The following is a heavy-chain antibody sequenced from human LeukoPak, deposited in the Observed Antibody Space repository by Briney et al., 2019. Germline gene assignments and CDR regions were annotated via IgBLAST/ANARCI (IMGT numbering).Heavy chain of an antibody. Sequence: PGGSLRLSCAASGFTFSSYAMSWVRQAPGKGLEWVSAISGSGGSTYYADSVKGRFTISRDNSKNTLYLQMNSLRAEDTAVYYCAKKYCSSTSCYRRGAFDIWGQGTMVTVSS. J-gene: IGHJ3*02. CDR2: ISGSGGST. CDR3: AKKYCSSTSCYRRGAFDI. V-gene: IGHV3-23*01. D-gene: IGHD2-2*02. CDR1: GFTFSSYA.